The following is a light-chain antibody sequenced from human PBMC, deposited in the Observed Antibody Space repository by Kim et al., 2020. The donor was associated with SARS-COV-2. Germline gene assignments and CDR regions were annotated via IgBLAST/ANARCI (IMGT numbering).Light chain of an antibody. CDR2: DVT. CDR1: SSDVGGFNY. J-gene: IGLJ1*01. V-gene: IGLV2-11*01. CDR3: CSFAGTSYV. Sequence: PGQSVTMSCTGTSSDVGGFNYVSWYQHHPGTAPKLMIYDVTKRPSGVPDRFSGSKSGDTASLTISGLQAEDEADYYCCSFAGTSYVFGIGTKVTVL.